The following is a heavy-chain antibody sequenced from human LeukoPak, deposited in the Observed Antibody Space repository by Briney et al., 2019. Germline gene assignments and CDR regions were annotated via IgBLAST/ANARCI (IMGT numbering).Heavy chain of an antibody. V-gene: IGHV4-39*02. Sequence: SETLSLTCTVSGGSISSSSYYWGWIRQPPGKGLEWIGSIYYSGRTYYNPPLKSRVTISVDTSKNQFSLKLSSVTAADTAVYYCARGGYYDSSSPFDYWGQGTLVTVSS. CDR3: ARGGYYDSSSPFDY. CDR1: GGSISSSSYY. CDR2: IYYSGRT. J-gene: IGHJ4*02. D-gene: IGHD3-22*01.